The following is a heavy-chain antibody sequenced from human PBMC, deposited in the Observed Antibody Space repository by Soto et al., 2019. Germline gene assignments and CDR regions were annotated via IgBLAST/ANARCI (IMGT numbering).Heavy chain of an antibody. CDR3: TRANWYSEY. V-gene: IGHV4-59*01. CDR1: GVSISNNY. D-gene: IGHD7-27*01. J-gene: IGHJ4*02. Sequence: QVQLQESGPGLVKPSKTLSLTCTVSGVSISNNYWSWIRQPPGKGLEWIGYIYYNGNTNYNPSLKSRVTMSVDTSRNQISLKLTTVTAAHTAVYYCTRANWYSEYWGQGTLVTVSS. CDR2: IYYNGNT.